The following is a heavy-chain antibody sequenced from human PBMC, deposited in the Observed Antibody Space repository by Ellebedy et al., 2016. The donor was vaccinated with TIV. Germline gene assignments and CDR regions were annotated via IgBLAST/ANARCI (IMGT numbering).Heavy chain of an antibody. V-gene: IGHV4-61*01. Sequence: MPSETLSLTCTVSGGSISSSSYYWSWIRQPPGKGLEWIGYIYYSGSTNYNPSLKSRVTISVDTSKNQFSLKLSSVTAADTAVYYCARVDGSYYESRFFDYWGQGTLVTVSS. CDR1: GGSISSSSYY. D-gene: IGHD1-26*01. CDR2: IYYSGST. CDR3: ARVDGSYYESRFFDY. J-gene: IGHJ4*02.